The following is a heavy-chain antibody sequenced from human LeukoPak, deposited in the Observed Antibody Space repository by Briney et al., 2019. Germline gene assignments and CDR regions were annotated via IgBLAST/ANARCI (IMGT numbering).Heavy chain of an antibody. V-gene: IGHV1-69*13. CDR1: GGTFSSYA. Sequence: SVKVSCKASGGTFSSYAISWVRQAPGQGLEWMGGIIPIFGTANYAQKFQGRVTITADESTSTAYMELSSLRSDDTAVYYCARTKYYYDSSGYYDYWGQGTLVTVSS. CDR2: IIPIFGTA. D-gene: IGHD3-22*01. CDR3: ARTKYYYDSSGYYDY. J-gene: IGHJ4*02.